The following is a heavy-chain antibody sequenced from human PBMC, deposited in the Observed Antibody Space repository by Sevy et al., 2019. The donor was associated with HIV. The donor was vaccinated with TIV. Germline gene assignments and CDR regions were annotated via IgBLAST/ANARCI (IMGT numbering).Heavy chain of an antibody. CDR1: GFTFNTHA. D-gene: IGHD3-22*01. Sequence: GGSLRLSCAASGFTFNTHAMNWVRQAPGKGLEWVSVISGPGYGTNYADSVKGRFTISRDNSKNTLFLQMNSLRDDDTGVYYCAKELNPALESMLEVNLRSLKGFDVWGQGTMVTVSS. J-gene: IGHJ3*01. CDR3: AKELNPALESMLEVNLRSLKGFDV. V-gene: IGHV3-23*01. CDR2: ISGPGYGT.